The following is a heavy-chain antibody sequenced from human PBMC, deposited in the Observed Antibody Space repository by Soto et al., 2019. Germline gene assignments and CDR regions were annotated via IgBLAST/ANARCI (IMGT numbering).Heavy chain of an antibody. CDR1: GYTFTSYG. D-gene: IGHD1-26*01. CDR2: ISGYNGNT. J-gene: IGHJ4*02. Sequence: QVKLVQSGAEVKKPGASVKVSCKASGYTFTSYGISWVRQAPGQGLEWMGWISGYNGNTKYAQKLQGRVTMTTDTSTSTADMELRSLRSDDTAVYYCARDLGGQIVDYWGQGTLVTVSS. CDR3: ARDLGGQIVDY. V-gene: IGHV1-18*01.